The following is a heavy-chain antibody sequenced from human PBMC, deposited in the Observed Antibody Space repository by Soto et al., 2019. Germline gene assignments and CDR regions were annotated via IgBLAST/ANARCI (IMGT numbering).Heavy chain of an antibody. D-gene: IGHD2-15*01. V-gene: IGHV4-4*02. J-gene: IGHJ3*02. CDR3: ARYCGGGSCYLGAFDI. CDR2: IYHSGST. CDR1: GVSINSANW. Sequence: SETLSLTCTVSGVSINSANWWTWIRQSPGKGLEWIGEIYHSGSTNFNPSLKSRVTISVDNSKNQFYLELTSVTAADTAVYYCARYCGGGSCYLGAFDIWGQGTMVTVSS.